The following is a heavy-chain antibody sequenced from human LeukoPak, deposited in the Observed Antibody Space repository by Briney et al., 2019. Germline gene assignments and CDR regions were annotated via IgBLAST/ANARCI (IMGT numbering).Heavy chain of an antibody. J-gene: IGHJ4*02. CDR3: ARDTFGL. Sequence: GGSLRLSCEASGFTLSNHWMTWVRQAPGKGLEWVATIKQGGSDKFYVDSVKGRFTISVDNAKNSLYLEMNSLRVEDTAVYYCARDTFGLWGQGTLVTVSS. D-gene: IGHD2/OR15-2a*01. V-gene: IGHV3-7*01. CDR1: GFTLSNHW. CDR2: IKQGGSDK.